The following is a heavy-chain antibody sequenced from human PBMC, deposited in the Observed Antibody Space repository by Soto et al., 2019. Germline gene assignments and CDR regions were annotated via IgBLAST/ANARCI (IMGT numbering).Heavy chain of an antibody. V-gene: IGHV3-33*01. CDR1: GFTFSSYG. CDR3: ARDLYYDRSSYVDY. J-gene: IGHJ4*02. Sequence: QVQLVESGGGVVQPGRSLRLSCAASGFTFSSYGMHWVRQAPGKGLEWVAVIWYDGSNKYYADSVKGRFTISRDNSKNTLYLQMNSLRAEDTAVYYCARDLYYDRSSYVDYWGQGTLVTVSS. CDR2: IWYDGSNK. D-gene: IGHD3-22*01.